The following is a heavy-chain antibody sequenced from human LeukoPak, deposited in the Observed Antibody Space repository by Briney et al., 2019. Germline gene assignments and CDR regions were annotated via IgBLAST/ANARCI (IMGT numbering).Heavy chain of an antibody. CDR2: VFYIGTT. Sequence: SETLSLTCTVSGGSMSDHDWSWIRQPPGKGLEWIGKVFYIGTTTHNPSLKSRVTMSVDTSKNQFSLELTSVTAADTAIYYCAGPYSSRFDYWGQGILVTVS. D-gene: IGHD2-21*01. CDR1: GGSMSDHD. V-gene: IGHV4-59*03. CDR3: AGPYSSRFDY. J-gene: IGHJ4*02.